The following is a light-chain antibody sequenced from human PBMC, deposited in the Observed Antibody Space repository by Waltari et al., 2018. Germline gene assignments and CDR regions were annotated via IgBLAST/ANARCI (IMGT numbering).Light chain of an antibody. CDR3: SSYISSSTLEL. CDR2: DVS. Sequence: QSALTQPASVSGSPGQSTTISCTGTSSDVGGYNYVSWSHQHPGKAPKLLIYDVSNRPSGVSNRFSGSKSGNTASLTISGLQAEDEADYYCSSYISSSTLELFGGGTSLTVL. V-gene: IGLV2-14*03. J-gene: IGLJ2*01. CDR1: SSDVGGYNY.